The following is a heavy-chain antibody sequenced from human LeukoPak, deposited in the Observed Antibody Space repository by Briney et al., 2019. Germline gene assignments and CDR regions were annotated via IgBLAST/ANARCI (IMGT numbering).Heavy chain of an antibody. V-gene: IGHV3-7*01. Sequence: PGGSLRLSCAASGFTFSSYWMSWVRQAPGKGLEWVANIKQDGSEKYYVDSVKGRFTISRDNAKNSLYLQMNSLRAEDTAVYYCARERGYYYDSSGNFDYWGQGTLVTVSS. CDR1: GFTFSSYW. D-gene: IGHD3-22*01. J-gene: IGHJ4*02. CDR3: ARERGYYYDSSGNFDY. CDR2: IKQDGSEK.